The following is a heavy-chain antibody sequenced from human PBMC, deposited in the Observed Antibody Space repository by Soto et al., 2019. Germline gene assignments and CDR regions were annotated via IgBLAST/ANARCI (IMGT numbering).Heavy chain of an antibody. V-gene: IGHV1-2*04. CDR2: INPNSGGT. CDR3: ARAALSTPFDY. CDR1: GYTFTGYY. D-gene: IGHD3-16*02. Sequence: GASVKVSCTASGYTFTGYYRHWVRQAPGQGLEWMGWINPNSGGTNYAQKFQGWVTMTRDTSISTAYMELSRLRSDDTAVYYCARAALSTPFDYWGQGTLVTVSS. J-gene: IGHJ4*02.